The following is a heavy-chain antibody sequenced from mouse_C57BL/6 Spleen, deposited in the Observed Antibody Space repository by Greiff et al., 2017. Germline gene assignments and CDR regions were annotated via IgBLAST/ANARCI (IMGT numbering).Heavy chain of an antibody. V-gene: IGHV1-26*01. CDR1: GYTFTDYY. Sequence: EVQLQQSGPELVKPGASVKISCKASGYTFTDYYMNWVKQSHGKSLEWIGDINPNNGGTSYNQKFKGKATLTVDKSYSTAYMELRSLTSEDSAVYYCARSGITTVVAKDYFDYWGQGTTLTVSS. D-gene: IGHD1-1*01. CDR3: ARSGITTVVAKDYFDY. CDR2: INPNNGGT. J-gene: IGHJ2*01.